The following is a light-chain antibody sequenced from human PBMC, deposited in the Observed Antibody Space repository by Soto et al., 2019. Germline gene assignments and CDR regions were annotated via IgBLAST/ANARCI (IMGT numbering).Light chain of an antibody. Sequence: QSALTQPPSVSGSPGQSVTISCTGTSSDVGSYNRVSWYQQPPGTAPKLMIYEVSNRPSGVPDRFSGSKSGNTASLTISGLQAEDEADYYCSSYTSSSTLKFGGGTELTVL. CDR3: SSYTSSSTLK. CDR2: EVS. CDR1: SSDVGSYNR. V-gene: IGLV2-18*02. J-gene: IGLJ2*01.